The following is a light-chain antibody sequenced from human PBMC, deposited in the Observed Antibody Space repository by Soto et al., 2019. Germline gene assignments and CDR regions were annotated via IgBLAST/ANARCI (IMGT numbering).Light chain of an antibody. V-gene: IGKV3-20*01. Sequence: ELVLTQSPGTLSLSPGERATLSCRASQSVSSSYLDWYQQKPGQDPRLLIYGASSRATCIPDRFSGSESGTDFTLTISRLEPEDFAVYYCQQYGDSVFTFGPGTKVDIK. CDR3: QQYGDSVFT. CDR1: QSVSSSY. CDR2: GAS. J-gene: IGKJ3*01.